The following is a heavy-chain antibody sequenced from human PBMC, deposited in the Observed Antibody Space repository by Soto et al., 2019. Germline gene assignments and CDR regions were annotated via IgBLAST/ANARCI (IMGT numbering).Heavy chain of an antibody. CDR1: GFSLSTGGVG. D-gene: IGHD2-21*02. J-gene: IGHJ6*02. CDR3: AHSRCGGDCLQSYSSHYYYGMDV. Sequence: QITLKESGPALVKPTQTLTLTCTISGFSLSTGGVGVGWIRQPPGKALEWLALIYWDDDKRYSPSLRSRLTITKHTSKNQVVLTMTNIDPVDTATYYCAHSRCGGDCLQSYSSHYYYGMDVWGQGTTVTVSS. CDR2: IYWDDDK. V-gene: IGHV2-5*02.